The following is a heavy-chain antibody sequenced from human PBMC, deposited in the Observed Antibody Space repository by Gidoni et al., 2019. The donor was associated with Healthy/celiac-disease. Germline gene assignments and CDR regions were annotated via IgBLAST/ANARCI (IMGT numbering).Heavy chain of an antibody. CDR3: AREVVVAARGSLKGVIGYGMDV. CDR2: ISSSSSYI. V-gene: IGHV3-21*01. CDR1: GFTFSRYS. D-gene: IGHD2-15*01. J-gene: IGHJ6*02. Sequence: EVKLVESGGGLVKPGGSLRLSCAASGFTFSRYSMIWLRQAPGKGLEWVSSISSSSSYIDYADSVKGRFTNSRDNAKNSLYLQMNSLRAEDTAVYYCAREVVVAARGSLKGVIGYGMDVWGQGTTVTVSS.